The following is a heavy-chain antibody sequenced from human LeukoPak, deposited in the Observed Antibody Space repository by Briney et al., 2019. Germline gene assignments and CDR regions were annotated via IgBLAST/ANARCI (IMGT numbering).Heavy chain of an antibody. CDR2: IKQDGNEK. V-gene: IGHV3-7*01. CDR3: ARRGYYDNSGHPYYYYMDV. CDR1: GFTFSSYW. D-gene: IGHD3-22*01. J-gene: IGHJ6*03. Sequence: PGGSLRLSCAASGFTFSSYWISWVRQAPGKGLEWVANIKQDGNEKYYVDSVKGRFTISRDNAKNSLYLQMNSLRAEDTAVYYCARRGYYDNSGHPYYYYMDVWGKGTTVTVSS.